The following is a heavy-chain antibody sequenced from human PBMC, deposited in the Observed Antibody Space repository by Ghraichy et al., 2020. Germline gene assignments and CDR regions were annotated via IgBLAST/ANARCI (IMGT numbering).Heavy chain of an antibody. Sequence: GGSLRLSCAASGFTFSSYAMHWVRQAPGKGLEWVAVISYDGSNKYYADSVKGRFTISRDNSKNTLYLQMNSLRAEDTAVYYCARDNRVWAFDYWGQGTLVTVSS. CDR1: GFTFSSYA. J-gene: IGHJ4*02. V-gene: IGHV3-30-3*01. D-gene: IGHD7-27*01. CDR3: ARDNRVWAFDY. CDR2: ISYDGSNK.